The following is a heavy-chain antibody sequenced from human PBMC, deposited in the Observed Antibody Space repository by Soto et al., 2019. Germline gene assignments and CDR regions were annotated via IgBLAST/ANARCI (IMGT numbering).Heavy chain of an antibody. CDR3: AKGALAYCSGGSCYSVDP. CDR2: ISASGDHT. CDR1: GFTFTNYA. D-gene: IGHD2-15*01. V-gene: IGHV3-23*01. J-gene: IGHJ5*02. Sequence: PGGSLRLSCAASGFTFTNYAMNWVRQAPGKGLEWVSSISASGDHTYYADSVKGRFTISRDYSKNTLYLQMNSLRAEDTAVYYCAKGALAYCSGGSCYSVDPWGQGTLVTVSS.